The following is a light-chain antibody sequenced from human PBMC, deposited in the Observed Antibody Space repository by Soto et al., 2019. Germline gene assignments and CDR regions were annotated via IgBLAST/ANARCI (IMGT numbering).Light chain of an antibody. CDR3: CSNAAGSTYV. V-gene: IGLV2-23*01. CDR2: EAS. CDR1: SSDVGSHNL. Sequence: QSVLTQPASVSGSPGQSITISCTGTSSDVGSHNLVSWYQHSPGKAPKLIIFEASKRPSGVSNRFSGSKSGSTASLTISGLQAEDEADYYCCSNAAGSTYVFGTGTKVTVL. J-gene: IGLJ1*01.